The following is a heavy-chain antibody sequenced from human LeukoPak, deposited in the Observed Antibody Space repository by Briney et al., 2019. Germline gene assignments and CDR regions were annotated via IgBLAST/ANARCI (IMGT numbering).Heavy chain of an antibody. CDR1: GFTFSSYA. D-gene: IGHD3-22*01. J-gene: IGHJ4*02. CDR3: ARLNYYDSSGPNPYFDY. CDR2: ISSSSSYI. V-gene: IGHV3-21*01. Sequence: GGSLRLSCAASGFTFSSYAMSWVRQAPGKGLEWVSSISSSSSYIYYADSVKGRFTISRDNAKNSLYLQMNSLRAEDTAVYYCARLNYYDSSGPNPYFDYWGQGTLVTASS.